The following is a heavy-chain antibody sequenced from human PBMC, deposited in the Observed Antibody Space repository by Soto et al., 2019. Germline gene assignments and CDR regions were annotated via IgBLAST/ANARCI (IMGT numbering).Heavy chain of an antibody. CDR1: GFTFSSYG. V-gene: IGHV3-30*18. D-gene: IGHD4-17*01. J-gene: IGHJ4*02. CDR2: ISYDGSNK. Sequence: QVQLVESGGGVVQPGRSLRLSCAASGFTFSSYGMHWVRQAPGKGLEWVAVISYDGSNKYYGDSVKGRFTISTDNSKNTLYLQMNSLRVEDTAIYYCAKDPAVTMGPDYYLDYWGQGTLVTVSS. CDR3: AKDPAVTMGPDYYLDY.